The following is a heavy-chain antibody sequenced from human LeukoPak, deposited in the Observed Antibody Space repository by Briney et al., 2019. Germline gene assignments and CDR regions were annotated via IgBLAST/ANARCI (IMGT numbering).Heavy chain of an antibody. V-gene: IGHV4-39*01. CDR3: ARLAPATHWP. Sequence: SETLSLTCTVSGGSISSSSYYLGWIRQPPGKGLEWIGSIYYSGSTYYNPSLKSRVTISVDTSKNQFSLKLSSVTAADTAVYYCARLAPATHWPWGQGTLVTVSS. CDR1: GGSISSSSYY. D-gene: IGHD2-15*01. CDR2: IYYSGST. J-gene: IGHJ5*02.